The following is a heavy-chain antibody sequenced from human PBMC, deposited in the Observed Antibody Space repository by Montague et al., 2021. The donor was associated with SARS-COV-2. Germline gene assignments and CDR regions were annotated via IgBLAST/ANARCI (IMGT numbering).Heavy chain of an antibody. Sequence: SLRLSFAVSGFTFNTYWMNWVRQEPGKGLVSISRINSDETSISYADSVKGRFTVFRDNTKNILYLQMNSLRVEDTAVYYCAMGWLPDFWGQGTQVTVSS. V-gene: IGHV3-74*03. CDR3: AMGWLPDF. J-gene: IGHJ4*02. D-gene: IGHD5-12*01. CDR2: INSDETSI. CDR1: GFTFNTYW.